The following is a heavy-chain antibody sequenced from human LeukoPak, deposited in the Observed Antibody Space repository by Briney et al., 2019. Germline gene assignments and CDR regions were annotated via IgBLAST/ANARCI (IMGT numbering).Heavy chain of an antibody. CDR3: ASTAWNYAR. D-gene: IGHD1-7*01. CDR2: IHYSGST. Sequence: PSETLSLTCTVSGGSISGYYWSWMRQPPGKGPEWIGYIHYSGSTNYNPSLKRRVTTSLDTSRTQFSLKLTSVTAADTAVYYCASTAWNYARWGEGNLVTVSS. CDR1: GGSISGYY. V-gene: IGHV4-59*08. J-gene: IGHJ4*02.